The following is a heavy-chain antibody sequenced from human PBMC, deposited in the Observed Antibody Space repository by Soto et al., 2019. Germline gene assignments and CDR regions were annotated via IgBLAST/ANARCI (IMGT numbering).Heavy chain of an antibody. CDR2: INPNSGGT. CDR3: VRDLVVGGKYRGVDV. D-gene: IGHD2-8*02. CDR1: GYVFTGYY. V-gene: IGHV1-2*06. Sequence: QVQLVQSGAEVKKPGASVKVSCKASGYVFTGYYLHWVRQAPGQGLEWLGRINPNSGGTNSAQKFQGRVTMTRDTSITTAYMELSRLRSDDTAVYYCVRDLVVGGKYRGVDVWGQGTTVTVSS. J-gene: IGHJ6*02.